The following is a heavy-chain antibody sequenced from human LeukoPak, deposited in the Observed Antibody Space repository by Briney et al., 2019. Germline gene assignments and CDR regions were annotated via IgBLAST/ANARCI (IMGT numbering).Heavy chain of an antibody. V-gene: IGHV4-31*03. D-gene: IGHD3-22*01. CDR3: ARDIYDSSGYYSDY. CDR1: GGSISSGGYY. Sequence: SQTLSLTCTVSGGSISSGGYYWSWIRQHPGKGLEWIGYIYYSGSTYYNPSLKSRVTISVDTSKNQFSLKLSSVTAADTAVYYCARDIYDSSGYYSDYWGQGTPVTVSS. J-gene: IGHJ4*02. CDR2: IYYSGST.